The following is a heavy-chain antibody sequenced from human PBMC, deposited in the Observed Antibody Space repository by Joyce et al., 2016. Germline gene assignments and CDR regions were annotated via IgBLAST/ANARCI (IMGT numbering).Heavy chain of an antibody. D-gene: IGHD2-2*01. V-gene: IGHV1-69*01. J-gene: IGHJ2*01. CDR2: IIPFLGTT. CDR3: ARGFCSGTTCYSYWYFDL. Sequence: QVQLVQSGTEVKKPGSSVRVSCRAAGGSFGNFAVNWVRQAPGQRFEWMGGIIPFLGTTNRAQKVRDSITITADESKTTVYLELSRLRVEDTAIYFCARGFCSGTTCYSYWYFDLWGRGTLVAVSS. CDR1: GGSFGNFA.